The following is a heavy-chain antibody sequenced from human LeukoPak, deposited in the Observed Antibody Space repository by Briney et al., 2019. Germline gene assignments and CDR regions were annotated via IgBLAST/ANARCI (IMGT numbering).Heavy chain of an antibody. Sequence: PSETLSLTCTVSGGSISSYYWSWVRQPPGKGLEWIGYIYYSGSTNYNPSLKSRVTMSVDTSKNQFSLKLSSVTAADAAVYYCVRGGIVGTTARIPLFDYWGQGTLVTVSS. CDR2: IYYSGST. V-gene: IGHV4-59*01. J-gene: IGHJ4*02. CDR1: GGSISSYY. CDR3: VRGGIVGTTARIPLFDY. D-gene: IGHD1-26*01.